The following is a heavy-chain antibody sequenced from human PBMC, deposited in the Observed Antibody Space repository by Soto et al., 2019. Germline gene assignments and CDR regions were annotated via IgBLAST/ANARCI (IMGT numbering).Heavy chain of an antibody. CDR1: GGSISSGGYY. Sequence: LSLTCTVSGGSISSGGYYWSWIRQHPGKGLEWIGYIYYSGSTYYNPSLKSRVTISVDTSKNQFSLKLSSVTAADTAVYYCARVSWNYDNCFDPWGQGTLVTVSS. D-gene: IGHD1-7*01. J-gene: IGHJ5*02. CDR2: IYYSGST. CDR3: ARVSWNYDNCFDP. V-gene: IGHV4-31*03.